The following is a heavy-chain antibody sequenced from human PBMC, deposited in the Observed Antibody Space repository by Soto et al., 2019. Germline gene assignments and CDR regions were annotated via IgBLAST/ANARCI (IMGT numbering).Heavy chain of an antibody. Sequence: EVQLVESGGGLVQPGGSLRLSCAASGFTFSSYSMNWVRQAPGKGLEWVSYISSSSSTIYYADSVKGRFTISRDNAKNSLYLQMNSLRAEDTAVYYCASMVGFFKDIVATIGYGNFDYWGQGTLVTVSS. CDR1: GFTFSSYS. J-gene: IGHJ4*02. CDR3: ASMVGFFKDIVATIGYGNFDY. CDR2: ISSSSSTI. V-gene: IGHV3-48*01. D-gene: IGHD5-12*01.